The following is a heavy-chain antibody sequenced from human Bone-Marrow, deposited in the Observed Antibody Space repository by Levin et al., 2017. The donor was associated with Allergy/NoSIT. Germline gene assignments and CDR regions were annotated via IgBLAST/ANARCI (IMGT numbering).Heavy chain of an antibody. V-gene: IGHV1-2*02. J-gene: IGHJ6*02. CDR1: GYTFTGYY. CDR2: INPNSGGT. Sequence: ASVKVSCKASGYTFTGYYMHWVRQAPGQGLEWMGWINPNSGGTNYAQKFQGRVTMTRDTSISTAYMELSRLRSDDTAVYYCARVFLPRAARLRSLYYYYGMDVWGQGTTVTVSS. CDR3: ARVFLPRAARLRSLYYYYGMDV. D-gene: IGHD6-6*01.